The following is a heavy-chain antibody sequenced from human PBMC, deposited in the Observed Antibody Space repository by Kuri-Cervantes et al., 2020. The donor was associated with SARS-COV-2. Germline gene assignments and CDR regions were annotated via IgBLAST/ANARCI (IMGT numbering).Heavy chain of an antibody. D-gene: IGHD2/OR15-2a*01. V-gene: IGHV3-48*02. CDR3: AKEISTTGHRYFYGMDV. CDR1: GFTFSSYS. Sequence: GGSLRLSCAASGFTFSSYSMNWVRQAPGKGLEWVSYISSSSSTIYYADSVKGRFTISRDNAKNSLYLQMNSLRDEDTAVYYCAKEISTTGHRYFYGMDVWGQGTTVTVSS. J-gene: IGHJ6*02. CDR2: ISSSSSTI.